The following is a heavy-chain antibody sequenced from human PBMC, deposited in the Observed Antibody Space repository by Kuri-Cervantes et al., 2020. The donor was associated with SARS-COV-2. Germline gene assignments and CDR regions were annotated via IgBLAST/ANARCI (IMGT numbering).Heavy chain of an antibody. V-gene: IGHV4-34*01. CDR3: ARGPRWSIAASFDY. CDR2: INHSGST. CDR1: GGSFSGYY. D-gene: IGHD6-6*01. J-gene: IGHJ4*02. Sequence: GSLRLSCAVYGGSFSGYYWSWIRQPPGKGLEWIGEINHSGSTNYNPSLKSRVTISVDTSKNQFYLKLSSVTAADTAVYYCARGPRWSIAASFDYWGQGTLVTVSS.